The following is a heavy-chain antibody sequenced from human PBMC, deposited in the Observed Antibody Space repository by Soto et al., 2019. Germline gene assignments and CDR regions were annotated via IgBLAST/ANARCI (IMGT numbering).Heavy chain of an antibody. D-gene: IGHD3-16*01. V-gene: IGHV3-30*03. Sequence: GGSLRLSCAASGFAFSSYSMNWVRQAPGKGLEWVAVISYDGSNKYYADSVKGRFTISRDNSKNTLYLQMNSLRAEDTAVYYCARAPGNMSLNWFDPWGQGTLVTVSS. CDR1: GFAFSSYS. J-gene: IGHJ5*02. CDR2: ISYDGSNK. CDR3: ARAPGNMSLNWFDP.